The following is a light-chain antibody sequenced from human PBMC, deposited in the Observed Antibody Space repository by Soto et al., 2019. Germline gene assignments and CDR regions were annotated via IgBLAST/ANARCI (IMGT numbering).Light chain of an antibody. CDR3: CSYAGSWG. CDR1: SSDVGGYNY. Sequence: QSALTPPRSLSGSTGKSVTISCTGTSSDVGGYNYVSWYQQHPGKSHKLMIYDVSKQPSGFPDRVSGSKSCNPASLTISRLRAEDEADSYCCSYAGSWGFGGGPKVTVL. V-gene: IGLV2-11*01. J-gene: IGLJ3*02. CDR2: DVS.